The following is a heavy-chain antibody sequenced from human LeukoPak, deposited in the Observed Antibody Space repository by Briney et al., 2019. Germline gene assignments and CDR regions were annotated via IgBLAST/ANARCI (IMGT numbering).Heavy chain of an antibody. D-gene: IGHD6-13*01. CDR2: INHSGST. Sequence: GSLRLSCAASGLTFSSYGMSWVRQAPGKGLEWIGEINHSGSTNYNPSLKSRVTISVDTSKNQFSLNLSSVTAADTAVYYCASLTVRRSSSWEKTNDYWGQGTLVTVSS. CDR3: ASLTVRRSSSWEKTNDY. J-gene: IGHJ4*02. V-gene: IGHV4-34*01. CDR1: GLTFSSYG.